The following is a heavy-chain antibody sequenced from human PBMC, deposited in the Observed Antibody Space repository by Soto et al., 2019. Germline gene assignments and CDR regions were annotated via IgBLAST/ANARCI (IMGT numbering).Heavy chain of an antibody. Sequence: PGGSLRLSCAASGFTFSSYAMSWVRQAPGKGPEWVSTISSGATSTYYADSVKGRFTISRDFSKNTLYLQMSSLRAEDTAIYYCAKDQIWEVPHFFDHWGQGILVTVSS. J-gene: IGHJ4*02. V-gene: IGHV3-23*01. CDR1: GFTFSSYA. D-gene: IGHD1-26*01. CDR3: AKDQIWEVPHFFDH. CDR2: ISSGATST.